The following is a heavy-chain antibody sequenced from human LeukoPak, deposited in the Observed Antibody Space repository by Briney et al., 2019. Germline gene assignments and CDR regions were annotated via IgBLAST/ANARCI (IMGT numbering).Heavy chain of an antibody. CDR1: GFLFSSYW. CDR2: IKYDGSDK. J-gene: IGHJ4*02. CDR3: AREKDSGSYYNY. D-gene: IGHD1-26*01. V-gene: IGHV3-7*01. Sequence: GGSLRLSCAASGFLFSSYWMSWVRQAPGKGLEWIANIKYDGSDKFYVDSVKGRFSVSRDNAKNSLYLQMTSLRVEDTAVYYCAREKDSGSYYNYWGQGTLVTVSS.